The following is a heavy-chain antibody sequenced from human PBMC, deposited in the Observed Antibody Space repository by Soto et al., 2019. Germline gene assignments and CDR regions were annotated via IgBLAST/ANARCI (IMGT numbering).Heavy chain of an antibody. V-gene: IGHV4-4*02. J-gene: IGHJ4*02. D-gene: IGHD5-12*01. CDR1: SGSISSSNW. Sequence: QVQLQESGPGLVKPSGTLSLTCAVSSGSISSSNWWSWVRQPPGQGLEWIGEIYHSGSTNYNPSLKSRVTISVDKSKNQFSLKLSSVTAADTAVYYCARGSDDSGYESYFDYWCQGTLVTVSS. CDR2: IYHSGST. CDR3: ARGSDDSGYESYFDY.